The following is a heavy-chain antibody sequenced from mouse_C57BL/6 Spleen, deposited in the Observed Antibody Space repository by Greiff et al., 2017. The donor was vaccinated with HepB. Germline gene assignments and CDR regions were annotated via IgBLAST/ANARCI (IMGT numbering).Heavy chain of an antibody. J-gene: IGHJ4*01. D-gene: IGHD1-1*01. V-gene: IGHV10-3*01. CDR2: IRSKSSNYAT. CDR3: VREGNDNGSSEGYAMDY. CDR1: GFTFNTYA. Sequence: EVKLVESGGGLVQPKGSLKLSCAASGFTFNTYAMHWVRQAPGKGLEWVARIRSKSSNYATYYADSVKDRFTISRDDSQSMLYLQMNNLRTEDTAMYDCVREGNDNGSSEGYAMDYWGQGTSVTVSS.